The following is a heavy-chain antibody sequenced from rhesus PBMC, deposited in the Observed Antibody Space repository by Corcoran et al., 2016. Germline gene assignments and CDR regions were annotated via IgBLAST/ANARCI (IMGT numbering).Heavy chain of an antibody. Sequence: EVQLVETGGGLVQPGGSLKLSCAASGFTFSTYGMSWVRQAPGKGLEWVSTINRGGGTTYYADSVKGRFTLSRDNSKNTRSLQMNSLRPEDTAVYYCASSGYSSGSTPHYWGQGVLVTVSS. CDR2: INRGGGTT. CDR1: GFTFSTYG. D-gene: IGHD6-31*01. V-gene: IGHV3S5*01. J-gene: IGHJ4*01. CDR3: ASSGYSSGSTPHY.